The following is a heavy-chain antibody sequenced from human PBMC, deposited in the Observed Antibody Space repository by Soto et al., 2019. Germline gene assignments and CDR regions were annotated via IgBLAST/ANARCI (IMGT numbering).Heavy chain of an antibody. J-gene: IGHJ6*02. V-gene: IGHV1-46*01. CDR2: INPSGGST. D-gene: IGHD3-22*01. CDR1: GYTFTSYY. CDR3: ARDRWYYDSSGYYTPYGMDV. Sequence: ASVKVSCKASGYTFTSYYMHWVRQALGQGLEWMGIINPSGGSTSYAQKFQGRVTMTRDTSTSTVYMELSSLRSEDTAVYYCARDRWYYDSSGYYTPYGMDVWGQGTTVTVSS.